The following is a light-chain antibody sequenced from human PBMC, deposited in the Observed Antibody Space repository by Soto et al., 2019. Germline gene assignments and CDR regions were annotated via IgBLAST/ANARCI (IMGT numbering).Light chain of an antibody. J-gene: IGKJ1*01. CDR1: QSVSNN. V-gene: IGKV3-15*01. CDR3: QQYNNWPQT. CDR2: GAS. Sequence: EIGLTQSACTLSLSPGERATLSWGASQSVSNNYLAWYQQKHGQAPRLLIYGASTRATGIPARFTGSGYGTEFNLSISSLQSEDFGIYYCQQYNNWPQTFGQGTKVDIK.